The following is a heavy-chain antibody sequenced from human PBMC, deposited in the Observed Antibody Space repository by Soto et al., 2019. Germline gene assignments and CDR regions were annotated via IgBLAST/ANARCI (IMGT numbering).Heavy chain of an antibody. CDR3: AKSPYSSGSYYPIDY. CDR1: GYTFTYYH. V-gene: IGHV1-46*01. D-gene: IGHD3-22*01. J-gene: IGHJ4*02. Sequence: QVQLVQSGAEVKKPGASVKVSCKASGYTFTYYHIHWVRQAHGQGLEWMGIINPSTGSTAYAQKFQGRVTMTRDTSTSTVYMDLSSLNSDDSAVYYCAKSPYSSGSYYPIDYWGQGTLVTVSS. CDR2: INPSTGST.